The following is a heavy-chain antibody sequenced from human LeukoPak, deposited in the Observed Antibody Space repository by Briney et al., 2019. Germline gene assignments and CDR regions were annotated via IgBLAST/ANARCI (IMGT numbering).Heavy chain of an antibody. CDR2: IPYDGSNK. J-gene: IGHJ6*03. CDR3: AKGVGGSANYYYMDV. D-gene: IGHD3-10*01. CDR1: GFAFSRHG. V-gene: IGHV3-30*02. Sequence: GGSLRLSCAASGFAFSRHGIHWVRQAPGKGLEWVAFIPYDGSNKFYADSVKGRFTISRDNSKNTLCLQMNSLRTEDTAVYYCAKGVGGSANYYYMDVWGKGTTVTVSS.